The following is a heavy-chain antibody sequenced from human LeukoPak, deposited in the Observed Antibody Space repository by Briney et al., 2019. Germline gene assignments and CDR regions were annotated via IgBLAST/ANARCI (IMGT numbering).Heavy chain of an antibody. CDR1: GYTFTSYG. V-gene: IGHV1-18*01. CDR3: ARDRNPVVPAAIGTPYDY. Sequence: GASVKVSCKASGYTFTSYGISWVRQAPEQGLEWMGWISAYNGNTNYAQKLQGRVTMTTYTSTSTAYMELRSLRSDDTAVYYCARDRNPVVPAAIGTPYDYWGQGTLVTVSS. CDR2: ISAYNGNT. J-gene: IGHJ4*02. D-gene: IGHD2-2*02.